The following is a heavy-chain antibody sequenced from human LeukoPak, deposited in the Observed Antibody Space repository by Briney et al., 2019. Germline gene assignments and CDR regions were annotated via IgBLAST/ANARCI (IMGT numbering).Heavy chain of an antibody. V-gene: IGHV3-74*01. CDR2: VNRAGST. CDR1: GFTFSSYW. CDR3: ARGYSDSSAYTKGY. D-gene: IGHD3-22*01. Sequence: PGGSLRLSCAASGFTFSSYWMHWVRQAPGKGLVWVSRVNRAGSTSYADSVKGRFTISRDNAKNTLYLQMNSLRAGDTAVYYCARGYSDSSAYTKGYWGQGTLVTVSS. J-gene: IGHJ4*02.